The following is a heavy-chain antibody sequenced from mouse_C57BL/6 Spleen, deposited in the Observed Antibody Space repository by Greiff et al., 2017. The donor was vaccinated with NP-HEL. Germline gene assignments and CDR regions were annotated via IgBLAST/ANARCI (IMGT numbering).Heavy chain of an antibody. D-gene: IGHD1-1*02. CDR3: ARPGPYGYYAMDY. CDR2: INPNNGGT. Sequence: VQLQLSGPELVKPGASVKMSCKASGYTFTDYNMHWVKQSHGKSLEWIGYINPNNGGTSYNQKFKGKATLTVNKSSSTAYMELRSLTSEDSAVYYCARPGPYGYYAMDYWGQGTSVTVSS. V-gene: IGHV1-22*01. J-gene: IGHJ4*01. CDR1: GYTFTDYN.